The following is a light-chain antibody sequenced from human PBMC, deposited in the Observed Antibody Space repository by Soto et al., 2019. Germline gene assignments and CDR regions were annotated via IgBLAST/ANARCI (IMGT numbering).Light chain of an antibody. Sequence: DIVMTQSPLSXPVTPGEPASISCRSSKSLLHSNGYNYLDWYLQKPGQSPQLLIYLGSNRASGVPDRFSGSGSGTDFTLKISRVEAEDVGVYYCMQARQAPITFGQGTRLEIK. V-gene: IGKV2-28*01. CDR2: LGS. CDR3: MQARQAPIT. J-gene: IGKJ5*01. CDR1: KSLLHSNGYNY.